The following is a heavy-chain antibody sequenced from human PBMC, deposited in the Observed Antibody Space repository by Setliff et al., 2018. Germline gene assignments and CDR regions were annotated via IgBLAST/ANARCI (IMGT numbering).Heavy chain of an antibody. V-gene: IGHV4-4*07. D-gene: IGHD1-26*01. CDR2: IYTSGST. Sequence: SETLSLTCTVSGGSISNYYWSWIRQPAGKGLEWIGRIYTSGSTNYNPSLKSRVTMSVDTSKNQFSLKLSSVTAADTAVYYCARKGISTLSGAFDMWGQGTMVTVSS. CDR3: ARKGISTLSGAFDM. CDR1: GGSISNYY. J-gene: IGHJ3*02.